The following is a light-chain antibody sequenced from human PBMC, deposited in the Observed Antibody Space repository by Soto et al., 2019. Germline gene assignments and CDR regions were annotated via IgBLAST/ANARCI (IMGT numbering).Light chain of an antibody. CDR3: SSYTSSSTSGV. CDR2: DVS. CDR1: SSDVGGYNY. J-gene: IGLJ3*02. Sequence: QSALTQPASVSGSPGQSITISCTGTSSDVGGYNYVSWHQQHPGKAPKLMIYDVSNRPSGVSNRFSGSKSGNTASLTISELQAEDEADYYCSSYTSSSTSGVFGGGTKLTVL. V-gene: IGLV2-14*01.